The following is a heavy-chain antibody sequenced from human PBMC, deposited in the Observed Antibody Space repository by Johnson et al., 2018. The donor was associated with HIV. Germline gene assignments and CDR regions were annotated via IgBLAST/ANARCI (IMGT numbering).Heavy chain of an antibody. V-gene: IGHV3-30*04. Sequence: QMQLVEFGGGVVQPGRSLRLSCAASGFTFSSYAMHWVRQAPGKGLEWVAVISYDGSNKYYADSVKGRFTISRDNAKNSLFLQMDSLRAEDTAVYFCARPPAYLYKAAFSIWGQGTMVTVSS. J-gene: IGHJ3*02. CDR2: ISYDGSNK. D-gene: IGHD3-16*02. CDR3: ARPPAYLYKAAFSI. CDR1: GFTFSSYA.